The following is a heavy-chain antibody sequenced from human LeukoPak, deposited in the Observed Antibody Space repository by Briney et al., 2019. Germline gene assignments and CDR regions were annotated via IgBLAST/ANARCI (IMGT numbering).Heavy chain of an antibody. CDR1: GFTFSSYA. Sequence: GGSLRLSCAASGFTFSSYAMSWVRQAPGKGLEWVSVTSGSGGTTYHADSVKGRFTISRDNSKNTLYLQMNSLRVEDTAVYYCAKLLWFGETTAEFDFWGQGTLVTVSS. V-gene: IGHV3-23*01. D-gene: IGHD3-10*01. CDR3: AKLLWFGETTAEFDF. CDR2: TSGSGGTT. J-gene: IGHJ4*02.